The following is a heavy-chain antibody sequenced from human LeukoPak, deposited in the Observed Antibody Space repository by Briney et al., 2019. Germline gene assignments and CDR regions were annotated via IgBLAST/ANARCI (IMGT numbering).Heavy chain of an antibody. CDR3: ARGTKWLRHPYFDY. CDR1: GGSISSDY. J-gene: IGHJ4*02. V-gene: IGHV4-59*01. Sequence: SETLSLTCTVSGGSISSDYWNWIRQPPGKGLEWIGYFYYSGRISYNTNNNPSLKSRVTISVDTPKNQFSLKLSSVTAADTAVYYCARGTKWLRHPYFDYWGQGTLVTVSS. D-gene: IGHD5-12*01. CDR2: FYYSGRISYNT.